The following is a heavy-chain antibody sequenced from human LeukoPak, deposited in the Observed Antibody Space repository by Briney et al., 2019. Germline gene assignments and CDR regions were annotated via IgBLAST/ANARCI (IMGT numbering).Heavy chain of an antibody. Sequence: GGSLRLSCEASGFTFSSYAMSWVRQAPGKGLEWVSGISGSGFITYYADSVKGRFTISRDKSKNTLSLQMNSLRAEDTAVYYCAKDVIKGSPLWVDYFDYWGQGTLVTVSS. CDR3: AKDVIKGSPLWVDYFDY. CDR2: ISGSGFIT. J-gene: IGHJ4*02. D-gene: IGHD5-18*01. V-gene: IGHV3-23*01. CDR1: GFTFSSYA.